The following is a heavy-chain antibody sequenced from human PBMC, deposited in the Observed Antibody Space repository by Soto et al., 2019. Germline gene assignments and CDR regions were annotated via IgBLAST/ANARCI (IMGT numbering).Heavy chain of an antibody. CDR2: ISAYNGNT. J-gene: IGHJ6*02. V-gene: IGHV1-18*01. CDR1: GYTFTSYG. CDR3: ARGRGLYLVSWDYYYCMDF. D-gene: IGHD6-19*01. Sequence: ASVKVSCKASGYTFTSYGISWVRQAPGQGLEWMGWISAYNGNTNHAQKLQGRVTMTTDTSTSTAYMELRSLRSDDTAVYYCARGRGLYLVSWDYYYCMDFWGQGTTVTVSS.